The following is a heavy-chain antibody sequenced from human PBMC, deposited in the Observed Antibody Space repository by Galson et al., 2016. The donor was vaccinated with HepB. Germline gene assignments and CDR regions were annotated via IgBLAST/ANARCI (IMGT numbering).Heavy chain of an antibody. CDR1: RFTFSRYA. J-gene: IGHJ6*02. CDR3: AKTQSPTLSGCIYSVGRYKWDYAMDV. Sequence: SLRLSCAASRFTFSRYALHWVRQAPGKGLEWVALISNDGSNKYYADSVKGRFTISRDHSKNTLYLQMNSLRAEATAVYYYAKTQSPTLSGCIYSVGRYKWDYAMDVWGQGTTVTVSS. D-gene: IGHD1-1*01. CDR2: ISNDGSNK. V-gene: IGHV3-30*18.